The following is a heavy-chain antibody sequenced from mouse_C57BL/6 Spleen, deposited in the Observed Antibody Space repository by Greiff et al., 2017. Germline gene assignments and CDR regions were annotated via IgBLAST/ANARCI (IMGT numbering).Heavy chain of an antibody. V-gene: IGHV14-4*01. CDR2: IDPENGDT. D-gene: IGHD3-2*02. Sequence: EVQLQQSGAELVRPGASVKLSCTASGFNIKDDYMHWVKQRPEQGLEWIGWIDPENGDTEYASQFQGKATITADTSSNTAYLPLSSLTSEDTAVYYWTTGDSSGWFAEWGKGTVVTGSA. J-gene: IGHJ3*01. CDR3: TTGDSSGWFAE. CDR1: GFNIKDDY.